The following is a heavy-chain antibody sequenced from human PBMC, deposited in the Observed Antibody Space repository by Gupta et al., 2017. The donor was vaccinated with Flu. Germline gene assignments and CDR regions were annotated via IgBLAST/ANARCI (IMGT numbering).Heavy chain of an antibody. J-gene: IGHJ3*02. CDR2: LKSHADGGTA. CDR3: TTDSSGGITFDI. D-gene: IGHD3-16*01. V-gene: IGHV3-15*01. CDR1: GFNFIVAY. Sequence: EGQLVESGGGLVEPGGSLRLSCAASGFNFIVAYMTWVRQAPGKGLEWVGRLKSHADGGTADYGPPVKGRFTISRDDSKTTLFLQMRSLQAEDTAMYFCTTDSSGGITFDIWGQGTMVTVSS.